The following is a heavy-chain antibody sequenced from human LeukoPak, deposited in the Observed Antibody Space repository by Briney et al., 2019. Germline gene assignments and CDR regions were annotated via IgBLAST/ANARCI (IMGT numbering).Heavy chain of an antibody. V-gene: IGHV4-59*01. D-gene: IGHD3-10*01. CDR1: GGSISSYY. CDR2: IYYSGST. Sequence: SETLSLTCTVSGGSISSYYWSWIRQPPGKGLEWIGYIYYSGSTNYNPSLKSRVTISVDTSKNQFSLKLSSVTAADTAVYYCARAGGRILWFGDAGVLFDYWGQGTLVTVSS. CDR3: ARAGGRILWFGDAGVLFDY. J-gene: IGHJ4*02.